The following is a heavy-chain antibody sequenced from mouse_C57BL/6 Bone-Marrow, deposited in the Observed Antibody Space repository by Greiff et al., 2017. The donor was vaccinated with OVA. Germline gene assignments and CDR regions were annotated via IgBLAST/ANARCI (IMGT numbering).Heavy chain of an antibody. D-gene: IGHD1-1*01. CDR3: ARTPHDYSSSYPED. Sequence: EVQLQESGPGLVNPSQSLSLTCSVSGYSITSGYYWNWLRQFPGNNLGWMGFIRYAGSNNYNPSLKNRITITRATSNNPLFLKWKSGTTDDAATYYSARTPHDYSSSYPEDWGQGTTRTVSS. J-gene: IGHJ2*01. V-gene: IGHV3-6*01. CDR1: GYSITSGYY. CDR2: IRYAGSN.